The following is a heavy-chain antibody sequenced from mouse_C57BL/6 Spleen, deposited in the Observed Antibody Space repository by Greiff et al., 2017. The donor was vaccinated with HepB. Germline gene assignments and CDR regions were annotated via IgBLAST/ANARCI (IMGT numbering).Heavy chain of an antibody. CDR1: GFNIKNTY. D-gene: IGHD1-1*01. Sequence: EVKLQESVAELVRPGASVKLSCTASGFNIKNTYMHWVKQRPEQGLEWIGRIDPANGNTKYAPKFQGKATITADTSSNTAYLQLSSLTSEDTAIYYCASPIYYYGSSYGNYAMDYWGQGTSVTVSS. V-gene: IGHV14-3*01. CDR2: IDPANGNT. J-gene: IGHJ4*01. CDR3: ASPIYYYGSSYGNYAMDY.